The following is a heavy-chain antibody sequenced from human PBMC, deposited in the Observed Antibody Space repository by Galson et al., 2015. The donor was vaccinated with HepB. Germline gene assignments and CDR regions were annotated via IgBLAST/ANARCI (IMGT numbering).Heavy chain of an antibody. CDR2: LIYDGSYK. J-gene: IGHJ4*02. V-gene: IGHV3-30*18. CDR1: GFTFSSYS. D-gene: IGHD3-22*01. Sequence: SLRLSCAASGFTFSSYSMNWVRQAPGKGLEWVAFLIYDGSYKFYADSVKGRFTISRDNPKNSLYLQMNNLRSDDTAIYYCAKDTNGYSVDYWGQGTLVTVSS. CDR3: AKDTNGYSVDY.